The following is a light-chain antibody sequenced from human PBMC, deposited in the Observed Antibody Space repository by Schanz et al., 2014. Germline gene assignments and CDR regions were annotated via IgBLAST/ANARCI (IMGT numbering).Light chain of an antibody. J-gene: IGKJ4*01. CDR2: DTS. Sequence: DIVLTQSPATLSLSPGERATLSCRASQSVSSYLAWYQHIPGQAPRLLIYDTSNRATGIPARFSGSGSGTDFTLTISSLEPEDFAVYFCQQFGASPFTFGAGSKVEIK. V-gene: IGKV3-11*01. CDR1: QSVSSY. CDR3: QQFGASPFT.